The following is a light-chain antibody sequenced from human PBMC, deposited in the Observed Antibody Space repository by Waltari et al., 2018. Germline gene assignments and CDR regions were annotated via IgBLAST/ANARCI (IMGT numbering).Light chain of an antibody. Sequence: QAALTQPPSMSGSPGQSVTVSCTGTSSDIGGYNRVSWYHQHPGKAPKLIIYEVSQRPSGVSERVSGSKSGNTASLTISGLQAEDEADYYCSSYAGSNTYVLFGGGTRLTVL. CDR2: EVS. CDR1: SSDIGGYNR. V-gene: IGLV2-8*01. J-gene: IGLJ2*01. CDR3: SSYAGSNTYVL.